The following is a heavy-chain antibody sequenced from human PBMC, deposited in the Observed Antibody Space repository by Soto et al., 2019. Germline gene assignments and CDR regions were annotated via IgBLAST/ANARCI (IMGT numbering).Heavy chain of an antibody. V-gene: IGHV3-21*01. D-gene: IGHD3-22*01. CDR2: ISSSSSYI. CDR1: GFTFSSYS. J-gene: IGHJ6*02. CDR3: ASGGYYDSSGYYWSSPAYYGMDV. Sequence: GGSLRLSCAASGFTFSSYSMNWVRQAPGKGLEWVSSISSSSSYIYYADSVKGRFTISRDNAKNSLYLQMNSLRAEDTAVYYCASGGYYDSSGYYWSSPAYYGMDVWGQGTTVTVSS.